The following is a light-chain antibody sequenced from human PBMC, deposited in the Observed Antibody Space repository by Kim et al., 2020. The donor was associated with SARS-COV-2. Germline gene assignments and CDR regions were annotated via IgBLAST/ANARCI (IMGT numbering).Light chain of an antibody. V-gene: IGLV6-57*03. CDR1: RGSIASNY. J-gene: IGLJ3*02. CDR2: EDN. Sequence: KTLTISCTRSRGSIASNYVQWYQQRPGSAPTTVIYEDNQRPSGVPDRSSGSIDSSSNSAFLTISGLTTEDEAYYYCQSYDSSNPWVFGGGTQLAVL. CDR3: QSYDSSNPWV.